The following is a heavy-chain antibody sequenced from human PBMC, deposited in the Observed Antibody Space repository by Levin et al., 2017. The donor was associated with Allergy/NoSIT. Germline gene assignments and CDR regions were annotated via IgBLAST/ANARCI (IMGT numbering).Heavy chain of an antibody. V-gene: IGHV3-48*01. Sequence: GGSLRLSCAASGFTFSSYTMNWVRQAPGKGLEWVSYISSGGSAIYYADSVKGRFTISRANANNSLYLQMNSLRAEDTAVYYCARDRTQQLVPYYFDDWGQGTLVTVSA. J-gene: IGHJ4*02. CDR2: ISSGGSAI. CDR3: ARDRTQQLVPYYFDD. CDR1: GFTFSSYT. D-gene: IGHD6-13*01.